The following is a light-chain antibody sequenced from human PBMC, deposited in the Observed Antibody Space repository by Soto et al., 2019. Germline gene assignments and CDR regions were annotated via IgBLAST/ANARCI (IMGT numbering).Light chain of an antibody. CDR1: SSNIGSNY. V-gene: IGLV1-47*01. Sequence: QSVLPQPPSASGTPGQRVTISCSGSSSNIGSNYVYWYQQLPGTAPKLLIYRNNQRPSGVPDRFSGSKSGTSASLAISGLRSEDEADYYCAAWDDSLSGRVFGGGTQLTVL. CDR3: AAWDDSLSGRV. CDR2: RNN. J-gene: IGLJ3*02.